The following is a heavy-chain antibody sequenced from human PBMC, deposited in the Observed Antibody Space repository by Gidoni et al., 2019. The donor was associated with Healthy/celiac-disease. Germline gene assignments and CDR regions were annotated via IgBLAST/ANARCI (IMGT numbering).Heavy chain of an antibody. CDR1: GGSISSYY. Sequence: QVQLQESGPGLVKPSETLSLTCTVSGGSISSYYWSWIRQPPGKGLEWIGYIYYSGSTTYNPSLKSRVTISVDTSKNQFSLKLSSVTAADTAVYYCARLRGPYYGMDVWGQGTTVTVSS. V-gene: IGHV4-59*01. J-gene: IGHJ6*02. CDR2: IYYSGST. CDR3: ARLRGPYYGMDV.